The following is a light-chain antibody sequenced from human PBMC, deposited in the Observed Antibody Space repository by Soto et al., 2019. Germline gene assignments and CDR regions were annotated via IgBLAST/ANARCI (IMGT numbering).Light chain of an antibody. Sequence: EIVMTQSPATLSVSPGERVTLSCRASQSVSSNLAWYQQKPGQAPRLLIYGASTRATGIPARFSASGSGTDFTLTISSLEPEDFAVYYCQQRSNWITFGQGTRLEIK. CDR1: QSVSSN. J-gene: IGKJ5*01. V-gene: IGKV3-15*01. CDR3: QQRSNWIT. CDR2: GAS.